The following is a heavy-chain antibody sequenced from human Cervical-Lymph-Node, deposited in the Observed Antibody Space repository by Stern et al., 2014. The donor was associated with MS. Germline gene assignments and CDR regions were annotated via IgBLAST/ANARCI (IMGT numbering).Heavy chain of an antibody. CDR1: GFSLTTSGVG. Sequence: QVPLRESGPALVKPTQTLTLTCTFSGFSLTTSGVGVGWIRQPPGKALEWLAVIYWDDDKRYRPSLNDRVTLTKDTSKNQLVLPLTNMDPVDTATYYCVYSRVHLYFPWYFDYWGQGPLVTVSS. CDR2: IYWDDDK. J-gene: IGHJ4*02. D-gene: IGHD2/OR15-2a*01. CDR3: VYSRVHLYFPWYFDY. V-gene: IGHV2-5*09.